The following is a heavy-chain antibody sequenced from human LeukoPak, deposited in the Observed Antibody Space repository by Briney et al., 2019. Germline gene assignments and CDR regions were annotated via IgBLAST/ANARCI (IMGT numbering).Heavy chain of an antibody. CDR3: ARGLFWSGSFDS. CDR1: GGSFSDYY. J-gene: IGHJ4*02. V-gene: IGHV4-34*01. CDR2: INDSGLT. D-gene: IGHD3-3*01. Sequence: SETLSLTCGVYGGSFSDYYWNWIRQTPGKGLEWTGEINDSGLTNYNPSLESRVAISTDTSKNQFSLKLKSVTAADTAIYFCARGLFWSGSFDSWGQGILVTVSS.